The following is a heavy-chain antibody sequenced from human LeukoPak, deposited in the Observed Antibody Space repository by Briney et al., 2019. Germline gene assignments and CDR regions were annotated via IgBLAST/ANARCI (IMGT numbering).Heavy chain of an antibody. CDR3: AKDRSCTGSSCNVGS. CDR2: ISGSGGST. V-gene: IGHV3-23*01. J-gene: IGHJ3*01. Sequence: GGSLRLSCAASGFTFSSFAMSWVRQAPGKGLEWVSAISGSGGSTYYADSVKGRFTISRDNSKNTLFLQMNSLRAEDTAVYYCAKDRSCTGSSCNVGSWGQGTMVTVSS. CDR1: GFTFSSFA. D-gene: IGHD2-2*01.